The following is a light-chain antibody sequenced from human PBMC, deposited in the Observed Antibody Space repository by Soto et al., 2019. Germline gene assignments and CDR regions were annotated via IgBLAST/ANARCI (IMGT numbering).Light chain of an antibody. J-gene: IGKJ5*01. V-gene: IGKV1-33*01. CDR3: QHYDHPPIP. CDR2: DAS. CDR1: QDITNY. Sequence: DLQMTQSPSSLSSSVGDRVTITCQASQDITNYLNWYQQKPGRAPRLLLYDASSLETGVPSRFSGSGSGTDFTLTISSLQPEDVATYYCQHYDHPPIPFGQLTRLEI.